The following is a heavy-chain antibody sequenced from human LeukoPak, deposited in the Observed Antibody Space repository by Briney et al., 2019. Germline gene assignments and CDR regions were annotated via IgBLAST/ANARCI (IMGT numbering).Heavy chain of an antibody. CDR3: ARRSGIAVAGAFDY. Sequence: GGSLRLSCAASGFTFGNYAMRWVRQAPGKGREWVSGISGSGDSTYYADSVKARFTISRDNSKNTLYLQMNSLRAEDTAVYYCARRSGIAVAGAFDYWGQGTLVTVSS. CDR1: GFTFGNYA. V-gene: IGHV3-23*01. J-gene: IGHJ4*02. D-gene: IGHD6-19*01. CDR2: ISGSGDST.